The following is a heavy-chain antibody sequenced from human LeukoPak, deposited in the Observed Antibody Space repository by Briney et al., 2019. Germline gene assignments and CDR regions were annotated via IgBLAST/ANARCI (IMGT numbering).Heavy chain of an antibody. CDR3: ARDLAAMDTFWETTFDY. CDR1: VFTFSSYA. V-gene: IGHV3-30*04. CDR2: ISYDGSNK. D-gene: IGHD5-18*01. Sequence: GRSLRLSRAASVFTFSSYAMHWARHAPGKGLEGGAVISYDGSNKYYADSVKGRFTISRDNYKNTLYLQMNSLRAEDTAVYYCARDLAAMDTFWETTFDYWGQGTLVTVSS. J-gene: IGHJ4*02.